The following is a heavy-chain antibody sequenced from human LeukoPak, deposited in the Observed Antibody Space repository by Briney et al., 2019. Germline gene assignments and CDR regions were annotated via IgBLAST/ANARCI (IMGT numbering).Heavy chain of an antibody. Sequence: SETLSLTCTVSGYSISSGYYWGWIRQPPGKGLEWIGSIYHSGSTYYNPSLKSRVTISVDTSKNQFSLKLSSVTAADTAVYYCAREFHWDTAQVEAVFDYWGQGTLVTVSS. CDR1: GYSISSGYY. CDR2: IYHSGST. D-gene: IGHD5-18*01. CDR3: AREFHWDTAQVEAVFDY. V-gene: IGHV4-38-2*02. J-gene: IGHJ4*02.